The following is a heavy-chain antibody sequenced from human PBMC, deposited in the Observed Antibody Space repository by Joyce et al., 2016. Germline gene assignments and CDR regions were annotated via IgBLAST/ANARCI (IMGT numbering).Heavy chain of an antibody. CDR1: GVTLSNYG. CDR2: ISYDGIYK. Sequence: QVQLVESWGGVVQPGRSLRLSCAASGVTLSNYGVHWVRQAPGKGLGWVAVISYDGIYKYYADSVKGRFTISRDNSKNTVFLEMNSLRTEDTAVYYCAKILTATYSSGWFLDYWGQGTLVTVSS. CDR3: AKILTATYSSGWFLDY. J-gene: IGHJ4*02. V-gene: IGHV3-30*18. D-gene: IGHD6-25*01.